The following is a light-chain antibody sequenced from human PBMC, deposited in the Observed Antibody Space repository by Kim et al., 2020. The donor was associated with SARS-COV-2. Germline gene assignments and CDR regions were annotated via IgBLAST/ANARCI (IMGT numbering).Light chain of an antibody. CDR1: QSVSSD. CDR3: QQYNTWPPLT. V-gene: IGKV3-15*01. Sequence: EIVMTQSPATLSVSPGERATLSCRASQSVSSDLAWYQQKPGQAPRLLIYGASTRATGIPVRFSGSGSGTEFTLTISSLQSEDFAVYSCQQYNTWPPLTFGGGTKVDIK. J-gene: IGKJ4*01. CDR2: GAS.